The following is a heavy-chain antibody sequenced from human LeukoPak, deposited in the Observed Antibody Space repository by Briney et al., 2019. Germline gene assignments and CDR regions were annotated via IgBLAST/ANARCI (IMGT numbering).Heavy chain of an antibody. CDR2: IFYSGST. CDR3: ARAFSSGYYYFDY. CDR1: GGSISSGGYC. J-gene: IGHJ4*02. V-gene: IGHV4-31*03. D-gene: IGHD3-22*01. Sequence: SETLSLTCTVSGGSISSGGYCWSWIRQHPGKGLEWLGYIFYSGSTYYSPSLKSRVTISVDTSKNQFSLKLSSVTAADTAVYYCARAFSSGYYYFDYWGQGTLVTVSS.